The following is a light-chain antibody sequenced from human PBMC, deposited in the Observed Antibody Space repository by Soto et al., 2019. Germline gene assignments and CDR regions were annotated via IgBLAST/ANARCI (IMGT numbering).Light chain of an antibody. CDR2: DAS. V-gene: IGKV1-33*01. J-gene: IGKJ2*01. Sequence: DIQMTQSPSSLSASVGDRVTITCQASQDISNYLNWYQQKPGKAPKLLIYDASNLETGVPSRFSGSGSGTDFTFTISSLQPEDIATYYCQQYDNLRYPFGQGTKLEIK. CDR3: QQYDNLRYP. CDR1: QDISNY.